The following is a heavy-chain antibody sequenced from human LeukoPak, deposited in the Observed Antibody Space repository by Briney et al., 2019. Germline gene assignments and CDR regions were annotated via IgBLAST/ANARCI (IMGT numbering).Heavy chain of an antibody. V-gene: IGHV3-64D*06. CDR2: ISSNGATT. J-gene: IGHJ4*02. CDR3: AKDQRRSYGQYYFDY. D-gene: IGHD4-17*01. Sequence: PGGSLRLSCSASGFTFNRFYLHWVRQAPGKGLEFVSHISSNGATTYYADSVKGRFTISRDNSKNTLYLQMSSLRADDTAVYYCAKDQRRSYGQYYFDYWGQGTLVTVSS. CDR1: GFTFNRFY.